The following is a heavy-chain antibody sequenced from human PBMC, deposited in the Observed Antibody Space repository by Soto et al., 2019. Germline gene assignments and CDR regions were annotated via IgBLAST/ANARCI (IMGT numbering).Heavy chain of an antibody. D-gene: IGHD2-2*01. J-gene: IGHJ5*02. CDR1: GGTFSSYT. Sequence: SVKVSCKASGGTFSSYTISWVRQAPGQGLEWMGRIIPILGIANYAQKFQGRVTITADKSTSTAYMELSSLRSEDTAVYYCAREPRYCSSTSCYAGIGFAPWGQGTLVT. CDR2: IIPILGIA. CDR3: AREPRYCSSTSCYAGIGFAP. V-gene: IGHV1-69*04.